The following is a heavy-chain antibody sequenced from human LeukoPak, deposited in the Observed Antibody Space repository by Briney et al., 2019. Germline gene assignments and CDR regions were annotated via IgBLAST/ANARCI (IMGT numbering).Heavy chain of an antibody. CDR3: ARGAVAEERKEDAFDI. CDR2: ISAYNGNT. D-gene: IGHD6-19*01. V-gene: IGHV1-18*01. CDR1: GYTFTSYG. J-gene: IGHJ3*02. Sequence: ASVKVSCKASGYTFTSYGISWVRQAPGQGLEWMGWISAYNGNTNYAQKLQGRVTMTTDTSTSTAYMELRSLRSDDTAVYYYARGAVAEERKEDAFDIWGQGTMVTVSS.